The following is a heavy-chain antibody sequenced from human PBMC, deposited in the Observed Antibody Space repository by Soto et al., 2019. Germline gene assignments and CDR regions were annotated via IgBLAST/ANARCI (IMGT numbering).Heavy chain of an antibody. CDR2: INQSGST. CDR1: GGSFSGYY. CDR3: AKFKNYYYYGLDV. V-gene: IGHV4-34*01. J-gene: IGHJ6*02. Sequence: SETLSLTCGVYGGSFSGYYWSWIRQPPGKGLEWIGAINQSGSTNYNPSLKSRVTISVDTSKNQFSLSLGSVTAADTAVYYCAKFKNYYYYGLDVWGQGTAVTVSS.